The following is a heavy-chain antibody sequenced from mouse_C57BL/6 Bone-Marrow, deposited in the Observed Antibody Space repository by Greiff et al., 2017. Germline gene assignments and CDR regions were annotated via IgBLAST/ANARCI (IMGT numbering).Heavy chain of an antibody. V-gene: IGHV1-61*01. J-gene: IGHJ2*01. Sequence: QVQLQQPGAELVRPGSSVKLSCKASGYTFTSYWMDWVKQRPGQGLEWIGNIYPSDSETHYNQKFKDKATLTVDKSSSTAYMHLSSLTSADSAVYDCARIVATEFDYWGQGTTLTVSS. CDR1: GYTFTSYW. CDR2: IYPSDSET. CDR3: ARIVATEFDY. D-gene: IGHD1-1*01.